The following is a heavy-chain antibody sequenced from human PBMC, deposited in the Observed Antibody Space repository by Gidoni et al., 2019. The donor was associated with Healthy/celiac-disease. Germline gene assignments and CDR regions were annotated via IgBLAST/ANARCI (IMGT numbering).Heavy chain of an antibody. J-gene: IGHJ6*02. CDR3: AKEYYYDSSGYLYYYYYGMDV. CDR1: GSTFSRYG. Sequence: QVQLVEPGGGVVQPGWSLRLSCPASGSTFSRYGMPWVRQAPGKGLEWVAVISYDGSNKYYADSVKGRFTISRDNSKNTLYLQMNSLRAEDTAVYYCAKEYYYDSSGYLYYYYYGMDVWGQGTTVTVSS. V-gene: IGHV3-30*18. CDR2: ISYDGSNK. D-gene: IGHD3-22*01.